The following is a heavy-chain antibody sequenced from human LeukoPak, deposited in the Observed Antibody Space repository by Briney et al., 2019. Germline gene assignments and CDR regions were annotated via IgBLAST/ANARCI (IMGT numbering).Heavy chain of an antibody. D-gene: IGHD3-10*01. CDR2: IYPDESDS. J-gene: IGHJ3*01. V-gene: IGHV5-51*01. Sequence: GESLKISCKGSGYRFNDYWIGWVRQMPGKGLQWMGIIYPDESDSRYSPSFQGQVTISADKSIITAYLQWSSLKASDTAMYYCARHGRGSRSPNAFDFWGQGTMVTVSS. CDR1: GYRFNDYW. CDR3: ARHGRGSRSPNAFDF.